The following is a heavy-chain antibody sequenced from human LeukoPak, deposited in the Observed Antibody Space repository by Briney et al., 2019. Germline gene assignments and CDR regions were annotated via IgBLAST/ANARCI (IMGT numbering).Heavy chain of an antibody. CDR1: GFTFSSYA. J-gene: IGHJ4*02. CDR2: FSGSGGST. V-gene: IGHV3-23*01. D-gene: IGHD5-12*01. Sequence: PGGSLRLSCAASGFTFSSYAMNWVRQAPGKGLEWVSGFSGSGGSTYYADSVKGRFTISRDNSKNTLYLQMNSLRAEDTAVYYCAKDTSAYDSYFDYWGQGTLVTVSS. CDR3: AKDTSAYDSYFDY.